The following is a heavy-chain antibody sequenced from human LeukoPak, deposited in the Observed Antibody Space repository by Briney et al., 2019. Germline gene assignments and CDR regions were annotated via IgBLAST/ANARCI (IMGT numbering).Heavy chain of an antibody. CDR2: ISAYNGNT. Sequence: ASVKVSCKASGYTFTSYGISWVRQAPGQGLEWMGWISAYNGNTNYAQKLQGRVTMTTDTSTSTAYMELSSLRSEDTAVYYCARDRVERWLQGDAFDIWGQGKMVTVSA. CDR1: GYTFTSYG. D-gene: IGHD5-24*01. CDR3: ARDRVERWLQGDAFDI. J-gene: IGHJ3*02. V-gene: IGHV1-18*01.